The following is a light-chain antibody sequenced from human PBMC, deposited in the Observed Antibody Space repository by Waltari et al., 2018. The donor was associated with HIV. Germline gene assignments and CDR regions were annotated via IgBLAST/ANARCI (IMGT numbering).Light chain of an antibody. V-gene: IGKV3-15*01. CDR1: QSVSSD. Sequence: EIMMTQSPATLSVSPGERATLSCRASQSVSSDLAWYQHKPGQAPRLVIYAASNRATGIPARFSGSGSGTEFTLTISSLQSEDFAVYYCQHFGTSRWTFGPGTKVEIK. J-gene: IGKJ1*01. CDR2: AAS. CDR3: QHFGTSRWT.